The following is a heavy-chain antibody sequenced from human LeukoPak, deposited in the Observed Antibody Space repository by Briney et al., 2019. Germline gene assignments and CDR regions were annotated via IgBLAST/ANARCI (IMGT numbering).Heavy chain of an antibody. J-gene: IGHJ4*02. CDR2: IIPIFGTA. D-gene: IGHD3-16*01. Sequence: SVKVSCKASGATFSSYAISWVRQAPGQGLEWMGGIIPIFGTANYAQKFQGRVTITTDESTSTAYMELSSLRSEDTAVYYCARGSIMITFGGVMSPDYWGQGTLVTVSS. CDR3: ARGSIMITFGGVMSPDY. V-gene: IGHV1-69*05. CDR1: GATFSSYA.